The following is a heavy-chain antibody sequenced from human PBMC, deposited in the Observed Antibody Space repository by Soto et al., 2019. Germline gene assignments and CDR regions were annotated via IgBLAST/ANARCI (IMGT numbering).Heavy chain of an antibody. Sequence: QVQLQESGPGLVKPSQTLSLTCTVSGGSIRSGDYYWSWIRQPPGKGLEWIGYIYYSGSTYYNPSLKSRITLSVDTSKNQCSLKLRSVTAADTAVYFCARATALVTGYYYVMDVWGQGTTVTVSS. CDR2: IYYSGST. CDR1: GGSIRSGDYY. D-gene: IGHD5-18*01. V-gene: IGHV4-30-4*01. J-gene: IGHJ6*02. CDR3: ARATALVTGYYYVMDV.